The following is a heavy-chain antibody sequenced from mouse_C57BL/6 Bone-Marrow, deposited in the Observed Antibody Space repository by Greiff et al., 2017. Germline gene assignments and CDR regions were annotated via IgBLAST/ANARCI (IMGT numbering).Heavy chain of an antibody. CDR1: GYTFTSYW. CDR2: MYPGSGST. J-gene: IGHJ2*01. D-gene: IGHD2-4*01. V-gene: IGHV1-55*01. Sequence: QVQLQQPGAELVKPGASVKMSCKASGYTFTSYWITWVKQRPGQGLEWIGDMYPGSGSTNYNEKLKSKATLTVDTSSSTAYMQLSSLTSEYSSVYYCARRLRPYFDYWGQGTTLTVSS. CDR3: ARRLRPYFDY.